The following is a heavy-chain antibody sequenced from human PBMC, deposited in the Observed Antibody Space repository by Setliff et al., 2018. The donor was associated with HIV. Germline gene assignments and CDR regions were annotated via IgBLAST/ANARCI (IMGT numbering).Heavy chain of an antibody. J-gene: IGHJ4*02. CDR2: IRSKGYSGTV. CDR3: TTQSLS. V-gene: IGHV3-49*04. CDR1: GFIFGDYA. Sequence: GGSLRLSCTTSGFIFGDYAMTWVRQAPGKGLEWVGFIRSKGYSGTVEYAASVKGRFTISRDDSKSIVYPQMNSLKTEDTAIYYCTTQSLSWGQGTLVTVSS.